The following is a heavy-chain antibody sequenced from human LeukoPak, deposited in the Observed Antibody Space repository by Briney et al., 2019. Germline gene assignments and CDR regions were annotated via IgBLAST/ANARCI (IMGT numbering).Heavy chain of an antibody. D-gene: IGHD1-1*01. CDR1: GYTFTGYY. CDR2: INPNSGGT. J-gene: IGHJ4*02. Sequence: ASVKVSCKASGYTFTGYYMHWVRQAPGKGLEWMGWINPNSGGTNYAQKFQGRVTMIRDTSISTAYMELSRLRSDDTAVYYCARRQLERPRHFDYWGQGTLVTVSS. CDR3: ARRQLERPRHFDY. V-gene: IGHV1-2*02.